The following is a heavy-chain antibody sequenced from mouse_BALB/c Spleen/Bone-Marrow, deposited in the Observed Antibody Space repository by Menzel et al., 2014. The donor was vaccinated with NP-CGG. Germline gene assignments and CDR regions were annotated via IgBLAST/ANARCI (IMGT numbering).Heavy chain of an antibody. CDR1: GYSITSDYA. V-gene: IGHV3-2*02. CDR2: IGYSDST. J-gene: IGHJ2*01. CDR3: ARSNYYGSSYCYFDY. Sequence: ESGPGLVKPSQSLSLPCTVTGYSITSDYAWYWIRQFPGNKLEWMGYIGYSDSTSYNPSLKSRISITRDTSKNQFFLQLNSVTAEDTASYYCARSNYYGSSYCYFDYWGQGTTLTVSS. D-gene: IGHD1-1*01.